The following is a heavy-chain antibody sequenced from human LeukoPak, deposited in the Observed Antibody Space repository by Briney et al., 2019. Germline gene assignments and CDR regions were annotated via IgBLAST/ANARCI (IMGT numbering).Heavy chain of an antibody. CDR2: ISGYKGNT. CDR1: GYTFTSYG. J-gene: IGHJ4*02. CDR3: ARLKGYDSSGYHDY. V-gene: IGHV1-18*01. Sequence: ASVKVSCKASGYTFTSYGVSWVRQAPGQGREWMGWISGYKGNTNYAQNLQGRVTMTTDTSTTTAYMELRSLRSDDTAVYYCARLKGYDSSGYHDYWGQGTLVTVSS. D-gene: IGHD3-22*01.